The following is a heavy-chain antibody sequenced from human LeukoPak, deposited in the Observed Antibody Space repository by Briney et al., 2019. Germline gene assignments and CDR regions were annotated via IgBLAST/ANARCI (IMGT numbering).Heavy chain of an antibody. D-gene: IGHD5-24*01. CDR3: ARGEYGYNTFDY. CDR1: GGSISSSSYY. CDR2: IYYSGST. J-gene: IGHJ4*02. Sequence: SETLSLTCTVSGGSISSSSYYWGWIRQPPGKGLEWIGSIYYSGSTYYNPSLKSRVTISVDTSKNQFSLKLSSVTAADTAVYYCARGEYGYNTFDYWGQGTLVTVSS. V-gene: IGHV4-39*01.